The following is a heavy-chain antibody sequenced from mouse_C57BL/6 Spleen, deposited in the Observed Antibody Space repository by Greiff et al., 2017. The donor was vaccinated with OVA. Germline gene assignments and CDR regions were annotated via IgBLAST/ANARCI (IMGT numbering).Heavy chain of an antibody. CDR3: TRDLDYYGSYYYAMDY. V-gene: IGHV5-9-1*02. CDR2: ISSGGDYI. J-gene: IGHJ4*01. CDR1: GFTFSSYA. D-gene: IGHD1-1*01. Sequence: EVQVVESGEGLVKPGGSLKLSCAASGFTFSSYAMSWVRQTPEKRLEWVAYISSGGDYIYYADTVKGRFTISRDNARNTLYLQMSSLKSEDTAMYYCTRDLDYYGSYYYAMDYWGQGTSVTVSS.